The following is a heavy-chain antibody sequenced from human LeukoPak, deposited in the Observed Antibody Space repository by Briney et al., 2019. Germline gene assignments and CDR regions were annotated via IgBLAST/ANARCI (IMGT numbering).Heavy chain of an antibody. CDR1: GFTFSSYA. CDR2: ISYDGSNK. Sequence: GRSLRLSCAASGFTFSSYAMHWVRQAPGKGLEWVADISYDGSNKYYADSVKGRFTISRDNSKNTLYLQMNSLRAEDTAVYYCARDRDGYNWMGYYFDYWGQGTLVTVSS. D-gene: IGHD5-24*01. CDR3: ARDRDGYNWMGYYFDY. J-gene: IGHJ4*02. V-gene: IGHV3-30-3*01.